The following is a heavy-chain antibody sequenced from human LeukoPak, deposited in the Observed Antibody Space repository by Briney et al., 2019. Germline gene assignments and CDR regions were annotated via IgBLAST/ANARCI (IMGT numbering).Heavy chain of an antibody. D-gene: IGHD3-10*01. V-gene: IGHV3-48*01. CDR2: ISSSSTI. Sequence: PGGSLRLSCAASGFTFSSYSMNWVRQAPGKGLEWVSYISSSSTIYYADSVRGRFTISRDNAKNSLYLQMNSLRAEDTAVYYCARTPTYYYGSGSSQDAYYFDYWGQGTLVTVSS. J-gene: IGHJ4*02. CDR3: ARTPTYYYGSGSSQDAYYFDY. CDR1: GFTFSSYS.